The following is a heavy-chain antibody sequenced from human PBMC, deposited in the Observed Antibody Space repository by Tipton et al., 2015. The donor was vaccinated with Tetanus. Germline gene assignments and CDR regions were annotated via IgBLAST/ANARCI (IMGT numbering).Heavy chain of an antibody. Sequence: TLSLTCTVSGGSLRSGDHYWSWIRQPPGKGLEWLAYISASGSTNSNYSLKSRITISRDTSKNQFSLKLNSVTAADTAVYYCARDQGGGRVVRLNWFGPWGQGTLVTVSS. CDR3: ARDQGGGRVVRLNWFGP. D-gene: IGHD6-6*01. J-gene: IGHJ5*02. V-gene: IGHV4-61*08. CDR1: GGSLRSGDHY. CDR2: ISASGST.